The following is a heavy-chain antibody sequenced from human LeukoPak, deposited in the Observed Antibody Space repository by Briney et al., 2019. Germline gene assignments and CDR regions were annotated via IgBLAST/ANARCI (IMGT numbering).Heavy chain of an antibody. J-gene: IGHJ4*02. CDR3: ARAGVYGSGRYWFDY. D-gene: IGHD6-25*01. CDR2: INQGGSEK. CDR1: EFTFYKHG. Sequence: GGSLRLSCTPFEFTFYKHGMHWVRQAPGKGLEWVANINQGGSEKNYVDSVKGRFTISRDNAKNSLYLQMNSLSSEDTAVYYCARAGVYGSGRYWFDYWGQGTLVTVAS. V-gene: IGHV3-7*03.